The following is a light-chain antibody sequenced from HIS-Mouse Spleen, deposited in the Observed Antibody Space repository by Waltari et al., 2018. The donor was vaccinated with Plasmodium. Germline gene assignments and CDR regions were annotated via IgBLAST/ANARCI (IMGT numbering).Light chain of an antibody. V-gene: IGLV3-10*01. Sequence: SYELTQPPSVSVYPGQTARLTCSGDALPKKYAYWYQQKSGQAPVLVIYEDSKRTSGIPERFSGSSSGTMATLTISGAQVEDEADYYCYSTDSSGNHRVFGGGTKLTVL. CDR2: EDS. CDR1: ALPKKY. J-gene: IGLJ3*02. CDR3: YSTDSSGNHRV.